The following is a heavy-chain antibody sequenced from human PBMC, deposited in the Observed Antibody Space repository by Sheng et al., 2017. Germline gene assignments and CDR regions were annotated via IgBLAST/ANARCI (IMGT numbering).Heavy chain of an antibody. CDR2: IIPISGTP. V-gene: IGHV1-69*05. J-gene: IGHJ6*03. CDR3: ARGITGSVMAHDRDGSLRPHPIYYYIDV. Sequence: QDQVVQSGGEVKKPGSSLKVSCKTSGGTFSNYALSWVRQAPGQGLEWMGGIIPISGTPNYAQRFQGRVTIATDESTNTAYMEVSRLTSDDTAVYYCARGITGSVMAHDRDGSLRPHPIYYYIDVWGDGTTVTVSS. D-gene: IGHD3-16*01. CDR1: GGTFSNYA.